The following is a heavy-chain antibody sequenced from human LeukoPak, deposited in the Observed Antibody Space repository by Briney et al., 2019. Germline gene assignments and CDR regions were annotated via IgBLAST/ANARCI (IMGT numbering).Heavy chain of an antibody. V-gene: IGHV3-30*04. CDR1: GYTLSSYA. CDR3: AGGGCRFGYVFGY. Sequence: GRSLRLSCVASGYTLSSYAAHWVRQAPGTGLEWVSFISYDGGDIKYADSVKGRFTISRDNSKNTLYLQMNSLRPEDTAVYYCAGGGCRFGYVFGYWGQGTLVTVSS. CDR2: ISYDGGDI. J-gene: IGHJ4*02. D-gene: IGHD5-18*01.